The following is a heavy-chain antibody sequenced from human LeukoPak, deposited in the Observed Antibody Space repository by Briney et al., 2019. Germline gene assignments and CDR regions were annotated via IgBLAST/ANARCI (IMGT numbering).Heavy chain of an antibody. Sequence: GESLRISCKGSGYSFTTYWISWVRQMPGKGLEWMGRIAPSDSYTYYSPSFQGHVTISADKSINTAYLQWTSLRASDTAMYYCARRSASCGGDCYSFDYWGQGTLVTVSS. CDR3: ARRSASCGGDCYSFDY. D-gene: IGHD2-21*02. CDR2: IAPSDSYT. CDR1: GYSFTTYW. V-gene: IGHV5-10-1*01. J-gene: IGHJ4*02.